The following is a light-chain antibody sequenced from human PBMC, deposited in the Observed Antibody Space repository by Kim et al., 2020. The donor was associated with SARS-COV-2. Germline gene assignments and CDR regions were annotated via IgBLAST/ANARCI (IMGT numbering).Light chain of an antibody. CDR3: YSTDSSGNHRV. Sequence: PGQTARITCSGDALPKKYVQWYQQKSGQAPVMVIYEDSKRPSGIPERFSGSSSGTVATLTISGAQVEDEADYYCYSTDSSGNHRVFGGGTQLTVL. V-gene: IGLV3-10*01. J-gene: IGLJ3*02. CDR1: ALPKKY. CDR2: EDS.